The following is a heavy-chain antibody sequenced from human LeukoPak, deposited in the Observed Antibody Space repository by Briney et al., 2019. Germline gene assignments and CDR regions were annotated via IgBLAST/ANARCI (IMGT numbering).Heavy chain of an antibody. V-gene: IGHV4-59*08. CDR2: IYYTGIT. CDR1: GDSIRSYY. CDR3: ARHGSSGHDPLT. J-gene: IGHJ4*01. Sequence: SETRSLTCTVAGDSIRSYYWNWIRRPPGKGREWIGYIYYTGITGYNPSLKSRVTLSLDTSKSQFSLRLTSVTAADTAVYYCARHGSSGHDPLTWGQGTLVTVSS. D-gene: IGHD5-12*01.